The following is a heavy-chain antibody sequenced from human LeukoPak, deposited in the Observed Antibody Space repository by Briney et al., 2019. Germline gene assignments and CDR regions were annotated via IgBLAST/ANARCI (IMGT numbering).Heavy chain of an antibody. CDR1: GFTFSSYW. CDR2: INSDGSTT. CDR3: VREARSYYYDSSGYLNYFDY. D-gene: IGHD3-22*01. Sequence: PGGSLRLSCAASGFTFSSYWMHWVRQAPGKGLVWVSRINSDGSTTSYADSVKGRFTISRDNAKNTLYLQMNSLRTEDTAVYYCVREARSYYYDSSGYLNYFDYWGQGTLVTVSS. V-gene: IGHV3-74*01. J-gene: IGHJ4*02.